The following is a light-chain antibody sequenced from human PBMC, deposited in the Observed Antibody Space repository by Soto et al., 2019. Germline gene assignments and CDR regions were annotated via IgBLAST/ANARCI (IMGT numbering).Light chain of an antibody. CDR1: QSVSGD. Sequence: IVMTQSPVTLSVSPGQRATLSCRASQSVSGDFAWYQQKAGQPPKLLIYGATTRATGIPARFSGSGSGTEFTLTISSPQSEDFAVYYCQQYKKWPLTFGGGTTVEN. CDR2: GAT. CDR3: QQYKKWPLT. J-gene: IGKJ4*01. V-gene: IGKV3-15*01.